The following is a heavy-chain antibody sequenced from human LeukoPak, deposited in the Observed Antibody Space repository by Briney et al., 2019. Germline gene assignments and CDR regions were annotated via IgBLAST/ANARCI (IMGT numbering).Heavy chain of an antibody. Sequence: GASVKVSCKASGYTFTGYGISWVRQAPGQGLEWMGWISAYNGNTNYAQKLQGRVTMTTDTSTSTAYMELRSLRSDDTAVYYCARVGLPYYYGSGSLYYFDYWGQGTLVTVSS. D-gene: IGHD3-10*01. J-gene: IGHJ4*02. V-gene: IGHV1-18*01. CDR1: GYTFTGYG. CDR3: ARVGLPYYYGSGSLYYFDY. CDR2: ISAYNGNT.